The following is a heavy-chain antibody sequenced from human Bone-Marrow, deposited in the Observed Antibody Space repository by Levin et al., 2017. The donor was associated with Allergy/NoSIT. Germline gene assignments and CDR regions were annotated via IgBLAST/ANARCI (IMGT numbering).Heavy chain of an antibody. CDR3: ANEGDSSSWYLNY. Sequence: SCAASGFTFSSYGMHWVRQAPGKGLEWVAVISYDGSNKYYADSVKGRFTISRDNSKNTLYLQMNSLRAEDTAVYYCANEGDSSSWYLNYWGQGTLVTVSS. J-gene: IGHJ4*02. V-gene: IGHV3-30*18. D-gene: IGHD6-13*01. CDR2: ISYDGSNK. CDR1: GFTFSSYG.